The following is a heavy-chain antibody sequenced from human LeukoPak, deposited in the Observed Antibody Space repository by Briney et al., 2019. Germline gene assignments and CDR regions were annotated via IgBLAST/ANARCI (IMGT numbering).Heavy chain of an antibody. Sequence: PGGSLRLSCAASGFTFGNYAMAWVRQAPGKGLEWVSAISGSGGSTYYADSVEGRFSISRDNSENTLYLQVNSLRAEDSAVYYCARGVVAAISRTYFQQWGQGTLVTVSS. D-gene: IGHD2-15*01. CDR3: ARGVVAAISRTYFQQ. CDR2: ISGSGGST. V-gene: IGHV3-23*01. J-gene: IGHJ1*01. CDR1: GFTFGNYA.